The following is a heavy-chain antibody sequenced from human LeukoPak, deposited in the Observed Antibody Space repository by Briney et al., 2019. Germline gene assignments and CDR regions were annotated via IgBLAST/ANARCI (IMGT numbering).Heavy chain of an antibody. D-gene: IGHD3-10*01. CDR3: ARVSWYGSGNSINFDY. CDR2: ISSSGTII. J-gene: IGHJ4*02. CDR1: GFSFSDYY. Sequence: PGGPLLLSCAASGFSFSDYYMRWSRPAAGKGLEWVSYISSSGTIIYYADSVKGRFTISRDNAETSLYLQMNSLRVEDTAVYYCARVSWYGSGNSINFDYWGQGTLVTVSS. V-gene: IGHV3-11*01.